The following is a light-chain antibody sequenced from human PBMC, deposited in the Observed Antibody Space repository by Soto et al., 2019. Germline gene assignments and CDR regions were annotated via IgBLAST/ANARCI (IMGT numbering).Light chain of an antibody. CDR2: TAS. CDR3: QHRHSYPIT. J-gene: IGKJ5*01. V-gene: IGKV1-9*01. CDR1: QGISSF. Sequence: DIQLTQSPSFLSASVGDRVTITCRASQGISSFIAWYQQKPEKAPKLLIHTASTLQSGVPSRFSGSGSGTEFTLTISSLQPEDFATYYCQHRHSYPITFGQGTRLEIK.